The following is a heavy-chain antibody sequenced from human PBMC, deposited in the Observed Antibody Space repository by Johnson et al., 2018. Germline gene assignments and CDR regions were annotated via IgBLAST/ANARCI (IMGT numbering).Heavy chain of an antibody. J-gene: IGHJ6*02. D-gene: IGHD5-18*01. CDR3: AKVLSMVTYFWFGMDV. CDR1: GFTFTSHW. V-gene: IGHV3-23*01. CDR2: ISVRGVGP. Sequence: VQLQESGGGLVQPGGSLRLSCAASGFTFTSHWMHWVRQGPGKGLEWVAAISVRGVGPYYSDSVKGRFTISRDNAKNTLYLQMDSLRPEDTALYYCAKVLSMVTYFWFGMDVWGQGTTVTVSS.